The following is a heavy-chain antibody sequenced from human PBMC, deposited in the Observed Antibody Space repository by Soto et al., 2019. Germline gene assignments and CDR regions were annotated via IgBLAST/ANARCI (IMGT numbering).Heavy chain of an antibody. J-gene: IGHJ5*02. V-gene: IGHV3-30*18. CDR2: ITSAGSNK. Sequence: GGSLRLYCPASGLTFSSYGLHCVRPAPGKVLEWVAVITSAGSNKYYADSVKGRFTISRDNSKNTLYLQLNSLRDEDTSVHYCPQNVRDLNWCDPWGQVT. CDR3: PQNVRDLNWCDP. CDR1: GLTFSSYG.